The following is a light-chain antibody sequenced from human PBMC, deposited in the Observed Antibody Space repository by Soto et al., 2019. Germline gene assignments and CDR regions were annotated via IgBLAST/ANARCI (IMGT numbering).Light chain of an antibody. CDR3: KQYKEWPQFT. J-gene: IGKJ5*01. Sequence: EIVMTQSPATLSVSPGETATLSCRASQYVSNKVAWYQQKPGQAPSLLILGASTRATGVPARFSGSGSGTEFTLSISSLQSEDFAVYYCKQYKEWPQFTLGQGTRLEIK. CDR2: GAS. V-gene: IGKV3-15*01. CDR1: QYVSNK.